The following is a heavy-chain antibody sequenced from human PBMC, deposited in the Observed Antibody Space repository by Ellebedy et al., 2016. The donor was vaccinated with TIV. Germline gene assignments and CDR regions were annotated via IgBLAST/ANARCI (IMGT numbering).Heavy chain of an antibody. V-gene: IGHV3-9*01. J-gene: IGHJ4*02. Sequence: SLKISCAASGFTFDDYAMHWVRQAPGKGLEWVSGISWNSGSIGYADSVKGRFTISRDNSKNMLFLQMNSLRAEDTALYYCAKGRRLIRSSSLDYWGQGTLVTVSS. D-gene: IGHD3-22*01. CDR3: AKGRRLIRSSSLDY. CDR1: GFTFDDYA. CDR2: ISWNSGSI.